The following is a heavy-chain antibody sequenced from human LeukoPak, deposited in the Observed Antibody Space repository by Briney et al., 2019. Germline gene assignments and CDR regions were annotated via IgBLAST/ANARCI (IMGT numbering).Heavy chain of an antibody. CDR2: ISGSGDST. J-gene: IGHJ4*02. CDR3: AATKDAYLFDY. V-gene: IGHV3-23*01. Sequence: GGSLTLPCAPSGFIFSSRAMIWPRPAPGEGLEWVSAISGSGDSTYYADAVKGRFTISRDNSKNTLYLQMNSLRAEDTAVYYCAATKDAYLFDYWGQGTLVTVSS. D-gene: IGHD2-2*02. CDR1: GFIFSSRA.